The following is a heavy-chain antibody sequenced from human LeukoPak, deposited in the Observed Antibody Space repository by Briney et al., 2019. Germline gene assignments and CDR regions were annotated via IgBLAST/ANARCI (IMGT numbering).Heavy chain of an antibody. V-gene: IGHV2-5*02. D-gene: IGHD5-12*01. CDR1: GFSLSTSGGG. J-gene: IGHJ4*02. CDR2: ISWDDDK. CDR3: AHFIVARGGFDY. Sequence: SGPTLVKPTQTLTLTCTFSGFSLSTSGGGVGWIRQPPGKALEWLPLISWDDDKRYRPSLKSRLTITNDTSKTQVVLTMTHMDPVDTATYYCAHFIVARGGFDYWGQGTLVTVSS.